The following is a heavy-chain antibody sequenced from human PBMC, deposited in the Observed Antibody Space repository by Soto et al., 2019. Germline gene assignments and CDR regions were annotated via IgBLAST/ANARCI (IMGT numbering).Heavy chain of an antibody. CDR3: ARVPYYDYVWGSYRYFLEDV. D-gene: IGHD3-16*02. CDR2: IYYSGST. Sequence: ASETLSLTCTFSGCSIISGDYYWSWIRQPPGKSLEWIGYIYYSGSTYYNPSLKSRVTISVDTSKNQFSLKLSSVTAADKALYYCARVPYYDYVWGSYRYFLEDVWGQGTTVT. V-gene: IGHV4-30-4*02. CDR1: GCSIISGDYY. J-gene: IGHJ6*02.